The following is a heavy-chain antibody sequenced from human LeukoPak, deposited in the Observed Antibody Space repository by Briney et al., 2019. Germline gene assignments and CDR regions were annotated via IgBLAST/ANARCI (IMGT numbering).Heavy chain of an antibody. CDR1: GYTFTSYG. J-gene: IGHJ5*02. CDR3: ASVKVSSIAALDWFDP. V-gene: IGHV1-18*01. D-gene: IGHD6-6*01. CDR2: ISAYNGNT. Sequence: ASVKVSCKASGYTFTSYGISWVRQAPGQGLEWMGWISAYNGNTNYAQKLQGRVTMTTDTSTSTAHMELRSLRSDDTAVYYCASVKVSSIAALDWFDPWGQGTLVTVSS.